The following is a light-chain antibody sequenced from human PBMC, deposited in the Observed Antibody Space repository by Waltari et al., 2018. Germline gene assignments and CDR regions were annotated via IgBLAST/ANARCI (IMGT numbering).Light chain of an antibody. J-gene: IGKJ5*01. CDR3: QQYNNWPFIT. CDR1: QSVSSN. Sequence: EIVMTQSPATLSVSPGERATLSCRASQSVSSNLAWYQQKPGQAPMLLIYGAATRATGIPARFSGSGSGTEFTLTISSLQSEDFAVYYCQQYNNWPFITFGQGTRLEIK. CDR2: GAA. V-gene: IGKV3-15*01.